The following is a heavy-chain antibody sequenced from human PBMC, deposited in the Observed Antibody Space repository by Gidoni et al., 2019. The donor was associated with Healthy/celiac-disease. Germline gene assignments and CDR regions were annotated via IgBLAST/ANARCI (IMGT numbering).Heavy chain of an antibody. J-gene: IGHJ5*02. CDR3: AKEGGYVPHCSSTSCYFNWFDP. Sequence: QVQLVESGGGVVQPGRSLRLSCAASGFTFSSYGMHWVRQAPGKGLEWVAVISYDGSNKYYADSVKGRFTISRDNSKNTLYLQMNSLRAEDTAVYYCAKEGGYVPHCSSTSCYFNWFDPWGQGTLVTVSS. CDR2: ISYDGSNK. V-gene: IGHV3-30*18. D-gene: IGHD2-2*01. CDR1: GFTFSSYG.